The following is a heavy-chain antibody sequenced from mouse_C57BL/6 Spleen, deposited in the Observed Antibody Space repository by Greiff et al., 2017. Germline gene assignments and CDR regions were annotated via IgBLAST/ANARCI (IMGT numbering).Heavy chain of an antibody. J-gene: IGHJ2*01. V-gene: IGHV1-63*01. D-gene: IGHD1-1*02. CDR2: IYPGGGYT. CDR1: GYTFTNYW. Sequence: VQLQQSGAELVRPGTSVKMSCKASGYTFTNYWIGWAKQRPGHGLEWIGEIYPGGGYTNYNEKFKGKATMTADKSSSTAYMQFSSLTSEDSAIYYCARSYGGDYFDYWGQGTTLTVSS. CDR3: ARSYGGDYFDY.